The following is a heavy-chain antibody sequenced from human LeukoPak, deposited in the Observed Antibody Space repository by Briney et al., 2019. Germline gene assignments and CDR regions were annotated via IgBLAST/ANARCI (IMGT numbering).Heavy chain of an antibody. CDR3: ARHRGKAYYYDSSGYYNDY. D-gene: IGHD3-22*01. CDR1: GGSISSSSYY. J-gene: IGHJ4*02. V-gene: IGHV4-39*01. CDR2: IYYSGST. Sequence: SETLSLTCTVSGGSISSSSYYWGWIRQPPGKGLEWIGRIYYSGSTYYNPSLKSRVTISVVTSKDQRSVTLSSVTAADTAVYYCARHRGKAYYYDSSGYYNDYWGQGTLVTVSS.